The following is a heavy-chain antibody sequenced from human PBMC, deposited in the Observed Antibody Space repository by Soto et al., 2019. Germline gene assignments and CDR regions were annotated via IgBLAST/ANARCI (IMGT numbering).Heavy chain of an antibody. J-gene: IGHJ6*02. CDR1: GYTFTSYG. CDR2: ISAYNGNT. D-gene: IGHD6-6*01. CDR3: ARAIVDDSSIAGNEHCMDV. Sequence: QVQLVQSGAEVKKPGASVKVSCKASGYTFTSYGISWVRQAPGQGLERLGWISAYNGNTNYAQKLQGRGTMTTDTATGTAYMELRSLRSDDTGVYYCARAIVDDSSIAGNEHCMDVWGQGTTVTVSS. V-gene: IGHV1-18*01.